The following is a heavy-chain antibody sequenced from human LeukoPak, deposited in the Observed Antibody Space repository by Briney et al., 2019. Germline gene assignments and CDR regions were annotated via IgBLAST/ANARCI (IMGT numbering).Heavy chain of an antibody. CDR3: VSFYETY. V-gene: IGHV3-74*01. Sequence: GGSLRLSCAASGFTFSSYWMHWVRQAPGKGLVWVSRINSDGSSTSYADSVKGRFTISKDNAKNTVYLQMNNLRAEDAAVYYCVSFYETYWGRGTLVTVSS. CDR1: GFTFSSYW. J-gene: IGHJ4*02. CDR2: INSDGSST. D-gene: IGHD2/OR15-2a*01.